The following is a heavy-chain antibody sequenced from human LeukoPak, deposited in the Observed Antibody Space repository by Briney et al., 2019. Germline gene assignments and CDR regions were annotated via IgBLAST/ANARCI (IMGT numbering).Heavy chain of an antibody. Sequence: PGGSLRLSCAVSGFIFNSYAMHWVRQAPGKGREYVSAISSNGDSTYYANSVRGRFTISRDNSKNTLYLQMGSLRAEDTAVYYCATSYGSNKNPFDYWGQGTLVTVSS. D-gene: IGHD4-23*01. V-gene: IGHV3-64*01. CDR1: GFIFNSYA. J-gene: IGHJ4*02. CDR2: ISSNGDST. CDR3: ATSYGSNKNPFDY.